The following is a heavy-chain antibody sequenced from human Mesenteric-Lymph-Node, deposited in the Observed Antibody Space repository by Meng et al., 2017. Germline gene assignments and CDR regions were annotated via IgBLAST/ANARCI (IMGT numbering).Heavy chain of an antibody. J-gene: IGHJ4*02. V-gene: IGHV3-7*01. CDR1: GFTFSSYW. D-gene: IGHD1-26*01. CDR3: AGISGRYGGVFDY. Sequence: GESLKISCVASGFTFSSYWMAWVRQAPGKGLEWVANIKQDLSETYYVDSVKGRFTISRDNANKLLYLQMNSLRAEDTAVYYCAGISGRYGGVFDYWGQGTLVTVSS. CDR2: IKQDLSET.